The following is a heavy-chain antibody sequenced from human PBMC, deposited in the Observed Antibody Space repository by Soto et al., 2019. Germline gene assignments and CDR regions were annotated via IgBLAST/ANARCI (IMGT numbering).Heavy chain of an antibody. CDR2: INPNGGVT. Sequence: QVQLVQSGAEVRKPGASVTVSCRSSGDSFNDYYIHWVRQAPGQGFEWMGWINPNGGVTKYAQKFQGWVSMTRDTSIRTVCMQLSRLRSDDTAVYYCARESGGATATLDYYYFYMDVWGTGTTVTVSS. V-gene: IGHV1-2*04. CDR3: ARESGGATATLDYYYFYMDV. CDR1: GDSFNDYY. D-gene: IGHD5-12*01. J-gene: IGHJ6*03.